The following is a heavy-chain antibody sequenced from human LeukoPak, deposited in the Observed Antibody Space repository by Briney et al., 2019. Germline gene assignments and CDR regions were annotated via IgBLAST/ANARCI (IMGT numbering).Heavy chain of an antibody. J-gene: IGHJ6*04. CDR3: ASLYCSGGSCYSYSSGWPYYGMDV. CDR2: ISYDGSNK. Sequence: GGSLRLSCAASGFTFSSYAMHWVRQAPGKGLEWVAVISYDGSNKYYADSVKGRFTISRDNSKNTLYLQMNSLRAEDTAVYYCASLYCSGGSCYSYSSGWPYYGMDVWGKGTTVTVSS. V-gene: IGHV3-30*04. CDR1: GFTFSSYA. D-gene: IGHD2-15*01.